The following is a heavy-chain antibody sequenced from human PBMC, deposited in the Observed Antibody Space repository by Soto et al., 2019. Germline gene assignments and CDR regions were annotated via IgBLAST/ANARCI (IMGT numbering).Heavy chain of an antibody. CDR2: IDDSGGV. CDR1: GGSISNYF. Sequence: SLTCTVSGGSISNYFWTWIRQSPGRGLEWIGYIDDSGGVNYNPSLRSRVTISADTSKNLVVLTMTNMDPTDTATYYCARTLGSSTLDYWGQGTLVTVSS. V-gene: IGHV4-59*01. J-gene: IGHJ4*02. D-gene: IGHD6-13*01. CDR3: ARTLGSSTLDY.